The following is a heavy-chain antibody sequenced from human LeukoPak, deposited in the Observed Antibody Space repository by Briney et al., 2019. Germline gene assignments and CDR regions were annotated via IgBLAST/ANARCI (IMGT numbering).Heavy chain of an antibody. CDR2: ISSSSSYI. D-gene: IGHD6-6*01. CDR1: GFTFSSYS. Sequence: PGGSLRLSCAASGFTFSSYSMNWVRQAPGKGLEWVSSISSSSSYIYYADSVKGRFTISRDNSKNTLYLQMNSLRAEDTAVYYCAAGIAAHTYYYYYYMDVWGKGTTVTVSS. CDR3: AAGIAAHTYYYYYYMDV. J-gene: IGHJ6*03. V-gene: IGHV3-21*04.